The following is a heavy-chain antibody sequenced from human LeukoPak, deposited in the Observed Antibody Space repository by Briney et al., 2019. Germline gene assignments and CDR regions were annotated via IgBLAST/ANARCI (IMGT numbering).Heavy chain of an antibody. V-gene: IGHV4-31*03. CDR3: ARDHVVVVPAAKNDAFDI. CDR2: IYYSGST. Sequence: SETLSLTCTVSGGSISSGGYYWSWIRQHPGKGLEWIGDIYYSGSTYYNPSLKSRVTISVDTSKNQFSLKLSSVTAADTAVYYCARDHVVVVPAAKNDAFDIWGQGTMVTVSS. D-gene: IGHD2-2*01. J-gene: IGHJ3*02. CDR1: GGSISSGGYY.